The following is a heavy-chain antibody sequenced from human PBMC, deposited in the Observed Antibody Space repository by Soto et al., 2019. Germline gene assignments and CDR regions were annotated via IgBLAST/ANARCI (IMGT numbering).Heavy chain of an antibody. Sequence: PSETLSLTCTVAGGSISSYYLSWIRQPPGKGLEWIGYMYNTGSTIYNPSLKSRVTISVDTSKNQFSLKLNSVTAADTAVYYCARDLWGYCGADCYPLDVWGQGTTVTSP. CDR1: GGSISSYY. CDR2: MYNTGST. D-gene: IGHD2-21*02. J-gene: IGHJ6*02. V-gene: IGHV4-59*01. CDR3: ARDLWGYCGADCYPLDV.